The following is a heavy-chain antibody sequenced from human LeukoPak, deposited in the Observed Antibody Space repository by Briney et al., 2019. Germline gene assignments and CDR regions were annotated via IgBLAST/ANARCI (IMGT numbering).Heavy chain of an antibody. CDR3: SRVRSGNDFDF. D-gene: IGHD3-10*01. V-gene: IGHV3-49*04. CDR1: GFTFCDSA. Sequence: GGSLRLSCTTSGFTFCDSAMTWVRQAPGKGLEWVGFVRSKVYGGTTDYAASVKGRFIISRDDSKSIAYLQMNNLKTEDTAVYYCSRVRSGNDFDFWGQGTLVTVSS. CDR2: VRSKVYGGTT. J-gene: IGHJ4*02.